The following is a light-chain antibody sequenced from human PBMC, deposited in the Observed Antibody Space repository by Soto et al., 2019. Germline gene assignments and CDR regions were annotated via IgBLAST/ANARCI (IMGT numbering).Light chain of an antibody. CDR3: QVWDSSSDHVV. CDR1: NIGSKS. Sequence: SYELTQPPSVSVAPGQTASITCGGNNIGSKSVHWYQQKTGQAPVVVVYDDSDRPSGIPARFSGSNSGNTATLTISRVEAGDEADYYCQVWDSSSDHVVFGGGTKLTVL. J-gene: IGLJ2*01. CDR2: DDS. V-gene: IGLV3-21*02.